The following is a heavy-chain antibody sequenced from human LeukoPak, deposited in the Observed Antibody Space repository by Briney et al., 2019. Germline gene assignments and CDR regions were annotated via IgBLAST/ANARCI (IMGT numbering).Heavy chain of an antibody. J-gene: IGHJ4*02. D-gene: IGHD3-10*01. CDR3: ARLYNHYFGSAGY. CDR1: GFTFTSYA. Sequence: GGSLRLSCAASGFTFTSYAMHWVRQAPGKGLEWVAVISSDGSNKYYAGSVKGRFTISRDNSKNTLYLQMNSLRAEDTAVYYCARLYNHYFGSAGYWGQGTLVTVSS. CDR2: ISSDGSNK. V-gene: IGHV3-30-3*01.